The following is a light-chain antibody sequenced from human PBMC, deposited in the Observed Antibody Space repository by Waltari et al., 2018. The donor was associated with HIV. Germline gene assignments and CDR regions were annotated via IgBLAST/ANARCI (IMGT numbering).Light chain of an antibody. CDR1: LNISHY. CDR2: TSS. CDR3: QQGFDLPYT. V-gene: IGKV1-39*01. Sequence: DIQMTQSPSSLSASVGDKVTITCRASLNISHYLNWYQQLPGKAPNLLIYTSSTLQNGVPSRITGSGSGTDFTLSINNLRPEDSATYICQQGFDLPYTFGQGTKIDIK. J-gene: IGKJ2*01.